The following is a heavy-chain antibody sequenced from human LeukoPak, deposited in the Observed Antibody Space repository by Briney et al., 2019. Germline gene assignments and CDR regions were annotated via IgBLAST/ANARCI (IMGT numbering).Heavy chain of an antibody. CDR1: GFTFSVYY. D-gene: IGHD6-13*01. J-gene: IGHJ4*02. V-gene: IGHV3-11*04. CDR3: ARGKQYIAAAGGPDY. CDR2: ISSSGSII. Sequence: GGSLRLSCAASGFTFSVYYMSWVCQAPGKGREWGSYISSSGSIIYYADSVRGRFTISRENAKNSLYLQMYSVRAEVTAVYYCARGKQYIAAAGGPDYWGQGTLVTVSS.